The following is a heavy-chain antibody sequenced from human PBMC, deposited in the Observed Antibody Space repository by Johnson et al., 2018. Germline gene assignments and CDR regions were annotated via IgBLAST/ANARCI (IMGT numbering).Heavy chain of an antibody. D-gene: IGHD6-13*01. J-gene: IGHJ1*01. CDR3: ARDHYSSKETFQH. CDR1: GGTFSSYT. CDR2: IITILGIA. Sequence: VQLLESGAEVKKPGASXKVSCKASGGTFSSYTISWVRQAPGQGLEWMGRIITILGIANYAQTFQGRVTITEEKSTSTAYMELSSLRSEDTAVYYCARDHYSSKETFQHWGQGTLVTVSS. V-gene: IGHV1-69*09.